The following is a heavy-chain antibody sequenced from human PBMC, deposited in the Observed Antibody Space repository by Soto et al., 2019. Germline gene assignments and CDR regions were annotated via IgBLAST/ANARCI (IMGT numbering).Heavy chain of an antibody. Sequence: ESLKISCKGSGYSFTSYWIGWVRQMPGKGLEWMGIIYPSDSYTNYSPSFQGHATISADKSISTAYLQWSSLKASDTAMYYCARLFTYSGSYADAFDIWGQGTMVTVSS. D-gene: IGHD1-26*01. CDR1: GYSFTSYW. J-gene: IGHJ3*02. CDR2: IYPSDSYT. CDR3: ARLFTYSGSYADAFDI. V-gene: IGHV5-10-1*01.